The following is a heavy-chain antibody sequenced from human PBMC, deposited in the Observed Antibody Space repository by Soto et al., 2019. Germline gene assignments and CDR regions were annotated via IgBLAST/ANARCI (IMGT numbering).Heavy chain of an antibody. V-gene: IGHV4-59*01. CDR3: ARAPRDAIPDY. J-gene: IGHJ4*02. CDR1: NGCMSNYY. Sequence: EILSMRCTDSNGCMSNYYWAWIRQSPGKGLEWIGFVYYSGTTNYNPSLKSRVTISLHTSKKQFSLKLTSVTAADTAVYYCARAPRDAIPDYWGQGTLVTVYS. D-gene: IGHD2-2*01. CDR2: VYYSGTT.